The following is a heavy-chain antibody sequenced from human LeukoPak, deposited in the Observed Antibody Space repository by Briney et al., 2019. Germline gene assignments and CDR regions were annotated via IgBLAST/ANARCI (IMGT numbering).Heavy chain of an antibody. J-gene: IGHJ4*02. CDR1: GFTFSSYE. V-gene: IGHV3-48*03. CDR2: ISSSGSTI. Sequence: GGSLRLSCAASGFTFSSYEMNWVRQAPGKGLEWVSYISSSGSTIYYADSVKGRFTISRDNAKNSLYLQMNSLRAEDTAVYYCARDRGGSGSYSDYWGQGTLVTVYS. D-gene: IGHD3-10*01. CDR3: ARDRGGSGSYSDY.